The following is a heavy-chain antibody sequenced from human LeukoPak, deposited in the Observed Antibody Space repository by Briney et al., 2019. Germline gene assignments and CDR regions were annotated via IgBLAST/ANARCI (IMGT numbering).Heavy chain of an antibody. J-gene: IGHJ3*02. D-gene: IGHD6-13*01. Sequence: PSQTLSLTCAVSGGSISSGDYSWSWIRQPPGKGLEWIGYIYHSGSTYYNPSLKSRVTISVDRSKNQFSLKLSSVTAADTAVYYCASSSWYDAFDIWGQGTMVTVSS. CDR3: ASSSWYDAFDI. CDR1: GGSISSGDYS. CDR2: IYHSGST. V-gene: IGHV4-30-2*01.